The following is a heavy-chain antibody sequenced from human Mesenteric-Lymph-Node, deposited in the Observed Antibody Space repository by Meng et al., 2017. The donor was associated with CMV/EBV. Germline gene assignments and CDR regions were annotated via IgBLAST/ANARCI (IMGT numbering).Heavy chain of an antibody. D-gene: IGHD5-12*01. CDR1: GGPISSSSW. J-gene: IGHJ4*02. V-gene: IGHV4-4*02. CDR3: ARGGVATTIDY. Sequence: CAVSGGPISSSSWWSWVRQPPGKGLEWIGEIYHSGGTNYNPSLKSRVTISVDKSENQFSLSLSSVTAADTAMYYCARGGVATTIDYWGQGTLVTVSS. CDR2: IYHSGGT.